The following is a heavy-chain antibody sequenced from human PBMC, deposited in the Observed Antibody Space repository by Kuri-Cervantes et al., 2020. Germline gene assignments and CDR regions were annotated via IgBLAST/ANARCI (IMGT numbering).Heavy chain of an antibody. J-gene: IGHJ2*01. V-gene: IGHV4-34*01. CDR3: ARAWDSSGYYLLSFDL. Sequence: SETLSLTCAVYGGSFSGYCWSWIRQPPGKGLEWIGEINHSGSTNYNPPLKSRVTISVDTSKNQFSLKLSSVTAADTAVYYCARAWDSSGYYLLSFDLWGRGTLVTVSS. D-gene: IGHD3-22*01. CDR1: GGSFSGYC. CDR2: INHSGST.